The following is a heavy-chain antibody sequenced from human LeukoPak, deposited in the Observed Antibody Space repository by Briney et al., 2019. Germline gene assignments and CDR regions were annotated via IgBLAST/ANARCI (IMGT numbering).Heavy chain of an antibody. CDR3: ARVFYGSGGWFDP. Sequence: GGSLRLSCAASGFTFSSYGMHWVRQAPGKGPEWVAFIRYDGSNKYYADSVKGRFTISRDNSKNTLYLQMNSLRAEDTAVYYCARVFYGSGGWFDPWGQGTLVTVSS. V-gene: IGHV3-30*02. CDR1: GFTFSSYG. CDR2: IRYDGSNK. D-gene: IGHD3-10*01. J-gene: IGHJ5*02.